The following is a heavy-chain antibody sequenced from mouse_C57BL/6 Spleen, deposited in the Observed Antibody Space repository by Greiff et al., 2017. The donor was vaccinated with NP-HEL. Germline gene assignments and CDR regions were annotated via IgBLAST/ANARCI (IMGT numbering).Heavy chain of an antibody. J-gene: IGHJ2*01. CDR2: ILPGSGST. CDR1: GYTFTSYW. D-gene: IGHD3-2*02. Sequence: QVQLQQPGTELVKPGASVKLSCKASGYTFTSYWMHWVKQRPGQGLEWIGEILPGSGSTNYNEKFKGKATFTADTSSNTAYMQLSSLTTEDSAIYYCARQGAQATDFDYWGQGTTLTVSS. V-gene: IGHV1-9*01. CDR3: ARQGAQATDFDY.